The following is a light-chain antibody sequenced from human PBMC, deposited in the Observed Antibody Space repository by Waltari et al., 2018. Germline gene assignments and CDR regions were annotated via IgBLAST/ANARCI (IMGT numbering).Light chain of an antibody. CDR3: QQYNKWPPWT. V-gene: IGKV3-15*01. J-gene: IGKJ1*01. Sequence: EIVMTQSPATLSVSPGERATLSRRASQSVSSNLAWSQQKPGQAPRLLIHGASTRATGIPARFSCSGSGTEFTLTISSLQSEDFAVYYCQQYNKWPPWTFGQGTKVEIK. CDR1: QSVSSN. CDR2: GAS.